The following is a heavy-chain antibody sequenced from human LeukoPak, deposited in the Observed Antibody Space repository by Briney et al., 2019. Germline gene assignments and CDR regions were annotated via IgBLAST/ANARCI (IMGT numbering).Heavy chain of an antibody. Sequence: SETLSLTCTVSGDSITTYYWSWIRQSPGKGLEWIGYINYIGSTNYNPSLKNRVTISADISKSQFSLRLRSVTAADTAVYFCARGVTAAGSSWGQGTLVTVSS. CDR2: INYIGST. J-gene: IGHJ5*02. D-gene: IGHD6-13*01. CDR3: ARGVTAAGSS. V-gene: IGHV4-59*01. CDR1: GDSITTYY.